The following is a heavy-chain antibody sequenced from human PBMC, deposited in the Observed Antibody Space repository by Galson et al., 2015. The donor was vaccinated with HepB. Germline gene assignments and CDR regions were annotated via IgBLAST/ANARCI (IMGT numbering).Heavy chain of an antibody. CDR1: GGSISGYY. J-gene: IGHJ5*02. V-gene: IGHV4-4*07. Sequence: SETLSLTCSVSGGSISGYYWNWIRQSAGKGLEWIGRIYVGGGTSYNPTLQSRVTMPADTSKNQVSLKVNSVTVADTAIYYCAKVGSRADFWSGYESEGWFDPWGQGTLVTVSS. D-gene: IGHD3-3*01. CDR2: IYVGGGT. CDR3: AKVGSRADFWSGYESEGWFDP.